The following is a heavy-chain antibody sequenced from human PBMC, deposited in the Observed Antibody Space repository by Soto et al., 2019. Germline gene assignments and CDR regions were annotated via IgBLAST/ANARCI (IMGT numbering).Heavy chain of an antibody. Sequence: LRLSCAASGFTISIYNMNWVRQVPGKGLEWVSAISGSGGSTYYADSVKGRFTISRDNSKNTLYLQMNSLRAEDAAVYYCAKEIGSDYYYGMDVWGQGTTVTVSS. J-gene: IGHJ6*02. CDR3: AKEIGSDYYYGMDV. CDR2: ISGSGGST. V-gene: IGHV3-23*01. CDR1: GFTISIYN.